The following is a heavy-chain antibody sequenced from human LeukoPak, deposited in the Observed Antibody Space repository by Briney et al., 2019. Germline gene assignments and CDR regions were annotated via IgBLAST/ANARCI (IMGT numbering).Heavy chain of an antibody. V-gene: IGHV3-23*01. Sequence: GGSLRLSCAASGFTFGSYAMSWVRQAPGKGLEWVSAISGSGGSAYYADSVKGRFTISRDNSKNTLYLQMNSLRAEDTAVYYCAKGLVVVAATYLAFDYWGQGTLVTVSS. CDR1: GFTFGSYA. CDR3: AKGLVVVAATYLAFDY. J-gene: IGHJ4*02. D-gene: IGHD2-15*01. CDR2: ISGSGGSA.